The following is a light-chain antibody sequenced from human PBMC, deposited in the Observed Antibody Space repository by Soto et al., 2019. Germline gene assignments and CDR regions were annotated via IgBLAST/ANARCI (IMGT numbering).Light chain of an antibody. Sequence: DIQMTQSPSSLSASVGDRVTITCRASQSIRSSLNWYPHKRGQAPKLLIYAASTLQSGVPSRFGGSVSGTEFTLTISRLQVEDFATDYCQQSYISPRTFGPGTKVDMK. V-gene: IGKV1-39*01. CDR2: AAS. CDR1: QSIRSS. J-gene: IGKJ3*01. CDR3: QQSYISPRT.